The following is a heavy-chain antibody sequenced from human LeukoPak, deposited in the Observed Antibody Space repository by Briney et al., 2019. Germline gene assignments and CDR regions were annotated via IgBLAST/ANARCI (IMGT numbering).Heavy chain of an antibody. J-gene: IGHJ3*02. Sequence: PSETLSLTCTVSGGSISSYYWSWIRPPPGKGLEWIGSIYYSGSTYYNPSLKSRVTISVDTSKNQFSLKLSSVTAADTAVYYCARVKSYRIAAAGTGAFDIWGQGTMVTVSS. CDR3: ARVKSYRIAAAGTGAFDI. V-gene: IGHV4-59*12. CDR2: IYYSGST. CDR1: GGSISSYY. D-gene: IGHD6-13*01.